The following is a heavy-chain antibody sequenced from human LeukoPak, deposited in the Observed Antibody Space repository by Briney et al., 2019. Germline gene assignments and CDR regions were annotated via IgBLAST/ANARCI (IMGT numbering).Heavy chain of an antibody. D-gene: IGHD1-26*01. CDR2: ISSSGSPI. V-gene: IGHV3-48*03. CDR3: ARDAVRSGEFDH. J-gene: IGHJ4*02. Sequence: GGSLSLFCAASGFTFSSYEMNWVRQAPGKGLEWVSYISSSGSPIYYADSVKGRFTISRDNAKNSLYLQMNSLRAEDTAVYYCARDAVRSGEFDHWGQGILVTVSS. CDR1: GFTFSSYE.